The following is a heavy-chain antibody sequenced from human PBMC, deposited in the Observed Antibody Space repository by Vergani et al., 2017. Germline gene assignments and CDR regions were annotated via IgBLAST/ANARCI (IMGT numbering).Heavy chain of an antibody. J-gene: IGHJ4*02. CDR1: GYTFSTYG. CDR3: ARNLLYGDYLFSRGAFDY. V-gene: IGHV1-18*01. Sequence: QVQLVQSGAEVKKPGASVKVSCKASGYTFSTYGISWVRQAPGQGLEWMGWISAYNGNTNYPEKFQGRLTMTTDTSTRTAYMELRSLRSDDTAVYYCARNLLYGDYLFSRGAFDYWGQGTLVTVSS. CDR2: ISAYNGNT. D-gene: IGHD4-17*01.